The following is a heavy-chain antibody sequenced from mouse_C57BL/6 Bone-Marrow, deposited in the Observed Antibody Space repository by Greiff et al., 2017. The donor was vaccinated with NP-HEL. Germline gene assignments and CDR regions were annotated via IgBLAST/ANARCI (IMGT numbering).Heavy chain of an antibody. CDR2: IDPSDSYT. J-gene: IGHJ2*01. V-gene: IGHV1-59*01. CDR3: AIKSSSYYFDY. Sequence: QVQLQQPGAELVRPGTSVKLSCKASGYTFTSYWMHWVKQRPGQGLEWIGVIDPSDSYTNYNQKFKGKATLTVDTSSSTAYMQLSSLTSEDSAVYYCAIKSSSYYFDYWGQGTTLTVSS. D-gene: IGHD1-3*01. CDR1: GYTFTSYW.